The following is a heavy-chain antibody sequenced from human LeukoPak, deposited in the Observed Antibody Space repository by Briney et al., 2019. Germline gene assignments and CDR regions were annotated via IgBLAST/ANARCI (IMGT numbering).Heavy chain of an antibody. V-gene: IGHV3-33*01. D-gene: IGHD6-19*01. CDR3: ARDQGSCWMGVDY. J-gene: IGHJ4*02. CDR2: IRYDGYNK. Sequence: GRSLRLSCAASGFTLSSYGVHWVRQAPGKGLEWVAVIRYDGYNKYYADSVKGRFTISRDNSKNTVYLQMNSLSAEDTAVFYCARDQGSCWMGVDYWGQGTLVTVSS. CDR1: GFTLSSYG.